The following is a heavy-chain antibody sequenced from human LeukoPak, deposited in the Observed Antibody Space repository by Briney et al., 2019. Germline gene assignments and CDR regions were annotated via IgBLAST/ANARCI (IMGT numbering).Heavy chain of an antibody. J-gene: IGHJ6*02. CDR3: TKDLTPGGADV. CDR1: GFTSYDHA. CDR2: IMWGSGST. D-gene: IGHD3-10*01. Sequence: GGSLRLSCAVSGFTSYDHAMHWVRQASGKGLEWVAGIMWGSGSTCYGDSVKGRFTISRDNAKKSLYLQMNGLRVEDTAFYYCTKDLTPGGADVWGQGTTVTVSS. V-gene: IGHV3-9*02.